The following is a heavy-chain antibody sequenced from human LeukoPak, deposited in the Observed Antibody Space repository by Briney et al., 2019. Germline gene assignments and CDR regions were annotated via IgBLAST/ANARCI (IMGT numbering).Heavy chain of an antibody. CDR1: GFTFDDYA. CDR3: ARVRFGEFLNDY. Sequence: GRSLRLSCAASGFTFDDYAMHWVRQAPGKGLEWVSGISWNSGSIDYADSVKGRFTISRDNAKNSLYLQMNSLRAEDTALYYCARVRFGEFLNDYWGQGILVTVSS. J-gene: IGHJ4*02. V-gene: IGHV3-9*01. D-gene: IGHD3-10*01. CDR2: ISWNSGSI.